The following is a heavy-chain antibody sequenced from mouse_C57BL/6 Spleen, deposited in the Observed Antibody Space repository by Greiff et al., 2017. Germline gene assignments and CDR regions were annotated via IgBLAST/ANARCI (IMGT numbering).Heavy chain of an antibody. J-gene: IGHJ3*01. D-gene: IGHD2-4*01. CDR1: GYSITSGYY. CDR2: ISYDGSN. Sequence: VQLQQSGPGLVKPSQSLSLTCSVTGYSITSGYYWNWIRQFPGNKLEWMGYISYDGSNNYNPSLKNRISITRDTSKNQFFLKLNSVTTEDTATYYCARDGDYDEAWFAYWGQGTLVTVSA. V-gene: IGHV3-6*01. CDR3: ARDGDYDEAWFAY.